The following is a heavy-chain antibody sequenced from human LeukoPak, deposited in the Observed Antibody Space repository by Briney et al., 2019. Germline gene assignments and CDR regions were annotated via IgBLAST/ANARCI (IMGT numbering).Heavy chain of an antibody. CDR2: ISSGGTTI. J-gene: IGHJ4*02. CDR1: GFLFSDHS. CDR3: AREVYYGSGGPRLDY. V-gene: IGHV3-48*01. Sequence: GGSLRLSCAASGFLFSDHSMHWVRQAPGKGLEWVSYISSGGTTIYYADSVKGRFTISRDNAKNSLSLQMSSPRAEDTAVYYCAREVYYGSGGPRLDYWGQGTLVTVSS. D-gene: IGHD3-10*01.